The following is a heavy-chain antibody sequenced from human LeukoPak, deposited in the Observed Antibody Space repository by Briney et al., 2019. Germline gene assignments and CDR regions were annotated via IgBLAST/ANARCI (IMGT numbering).Heavy chain of an antibody. Sequence: ASVKVSCKASGYTFTGYYMHWVRQAPGQGLEWMGWINPNSGGTNYAQKFQGRVTMTRDTSLSTGYMELSSLRSDDTAVYYCARDGFSSGYPYDAFDIWGQGTMVTVSS. CDR3: ARDGFSSGYPYDAFDI. J-gene: IGHJ3*02. V-gene: IGHV1-2*02. CDR1: GYTFTGYY. CDR2: INPNSGGT. D-gene: IGHD3-22*01.